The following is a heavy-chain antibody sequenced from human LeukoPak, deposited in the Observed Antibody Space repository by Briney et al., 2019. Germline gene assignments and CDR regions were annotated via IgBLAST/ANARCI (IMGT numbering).Heavy chain of an antibody. CDR2: IYSGGST. CDR1: GFTVSSNY. CDR3: ARDGGYYFGFDY. Sequence: GGSLRLSCAASGFTVSSNYMSWVRQAPGKGLEWVSVIYSGGSTYYADSVKGRFTISRDNAKNSLYLQMNSLRAEDTAVYYCARDGGYYFGFDYWGQGTLVTVSS. V-gene: IGHV3-53*01. D-gene: IGHD3-22*01. J-gene: IGHJ4*02.